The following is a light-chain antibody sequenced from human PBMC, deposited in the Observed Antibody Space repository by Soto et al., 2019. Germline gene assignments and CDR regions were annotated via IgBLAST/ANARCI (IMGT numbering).Light chain of an antibody. J-gene: IGKJ5*01. CDR3: QQYGSSPIT. V-gene: IGKV3D-20*01. CDR2: DAS. CDR1: QSVSYY. Sequence: EIVLTQSPGTLSLSPGERATLSCRASQSVSYYLAWYQQKPGLAPRLLIYDASSRATGIPDRSSGSGSGTDFTLTISRLEPEDFAVYYCQQYGSSPITFGQGTRLEIK.